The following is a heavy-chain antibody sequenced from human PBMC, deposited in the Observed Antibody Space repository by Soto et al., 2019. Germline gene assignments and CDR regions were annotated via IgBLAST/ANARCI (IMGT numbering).Heavy chain of an antibody. CDR1: GYTFSSHG. CDR3: ARDLGYCRSGTCQREGFDP. CDR2: VSGDNANT. Sequence: QVQLVQSGAEVKKPGTSVKVSCTASGYTFSSHGISWVRQAPGQGLQWIGWVSGDNANTNYAQSLQGRGTMTTDTPTYIGHMDLRILRSDATAVYYCARDLGYCRSGTCQREGFDPWGQGTVVIVSS. J-gene: IGHJ5*02. D-gene: IGHD2-15*01. V-gene: IGHV1-18*01.